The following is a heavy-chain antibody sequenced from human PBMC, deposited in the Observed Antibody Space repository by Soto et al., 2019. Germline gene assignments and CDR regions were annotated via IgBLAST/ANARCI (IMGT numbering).Heavy chain of an antibody. J-gene: IGHJ4*02. CDR3: EKDIQKAEAAPPDAIDY. CDR1: GFTFSSYA. Sequence: PGWSLRLSCAASGFTFSSYAMSWVRQAPGKGLEWVSAISGSGGSTYYADSVKGRFTISRDNSKNTLYLQMNSLRAEDTAVYYCEKDIQKAEAAPPDAIDYWGQGTLVTVSS. V-gene: IGHV3-23*01. CDR2: ISGSGGST. D-gene: IGHD6-13*01.